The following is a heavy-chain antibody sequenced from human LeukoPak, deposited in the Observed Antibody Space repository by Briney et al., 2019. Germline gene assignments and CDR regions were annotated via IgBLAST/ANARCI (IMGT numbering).Heavy chain of an antibody. CDR3: ARVAFRVGAAI. V-gene: IGHV4-59*12. CDR2: IISTVTI. D-gene: IGHD1-26*01. Sequence: SETLSLACTVSGASISGYYCSWIRQPPRKRLEWIGYIISTVTINYNPSLKSRVTISVDTSKNQFSLKLSSVTAADTAVYYCARVAFRVGAAIWGQGTLVTVSS. J-gene: IGHJ4*02. CDR1: GASISGYY.